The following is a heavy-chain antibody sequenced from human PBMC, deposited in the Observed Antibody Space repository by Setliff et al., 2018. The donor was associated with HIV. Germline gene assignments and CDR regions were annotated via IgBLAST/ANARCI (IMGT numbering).Heavy chain of an antibody. Sequence: GESLKISCAASGFTFSSYAMSWVRQAPGKGLEWVSAISGSGGSTYYADSVKGRFTISRDNSKNTLYLQMNSLRAEDTAVYYCAKAPPYIVATISAFDIWGQGTMVTVS. D-gene: IGHD5-12*01. V-gene: IGHV3-23*01. CDR3: AKAPPYIVATISAFDI. CDR1: GFTFSSYA. CDR2: ISGSGGST. J-gene: IGHJ3*02.